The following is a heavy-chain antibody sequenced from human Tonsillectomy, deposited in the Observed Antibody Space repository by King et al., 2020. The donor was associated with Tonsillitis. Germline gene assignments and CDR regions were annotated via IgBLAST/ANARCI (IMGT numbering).Heavy chain of an antibody. V-gene: IGHV3-33*05. D-gene: IGHD4/OR15-4a*01. CDR2: ISYDGSNK. CDR1: GFTFSSYD. Sequence: VQLVESGGGVVQPGRSLRLSCAASGFTFSSYDMHWVRQAPGKGLEWVAVISYDGSNKYYADSVQGRFTMSRDNSKNTLYLQMHSLRAEDTAVYYCARNRDDYIFDYWGQGTRVTVSS. J-gene: IGHJ4*02. CDR3: ARNRDDYIFDY.